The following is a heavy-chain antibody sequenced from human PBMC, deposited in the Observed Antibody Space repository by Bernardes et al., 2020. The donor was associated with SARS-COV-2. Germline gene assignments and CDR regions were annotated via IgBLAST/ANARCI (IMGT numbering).Heavy chain of an antibody. D-gene: IGHD5-18*01. CDR3: ARGYSYGYYYGMDV. CDR2: IIPIFGTA. CDR1: GGTFSSYA. Sequence: VACKASGGTFSSYAISWVRQAPGQGLEWMGGIIPIFGTANYAQKFQGRVTITADESTSTAYMELSSLRSEDTAVYYCARGYSYGYYYGMDVWGQGTTVTVSS. J-gene: IGHJ6*02. V-gene: IGHV1-69*01.